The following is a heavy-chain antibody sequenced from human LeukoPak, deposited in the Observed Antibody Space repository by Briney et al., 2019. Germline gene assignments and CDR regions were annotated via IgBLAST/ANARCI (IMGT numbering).Heavy chain of an antibody. J-gene: IGHJ3*02. Sequence: GESLKICCKGSGYRFTSYWIGWVRQMRGKGLEWMGFIYPGDSDTRYSPSFQGQVTISADKSMSTAYLQWSSLKASDTAMYYCARRRGRYSGDAFDIWGQGTMVTVSS. D-gene: IGHD1-26*01. CDR2: IYPGDSDT. V-gene: IGHV5-51*01. CDR3: ARRRGRYSGDAFDI. CDR1: GYRFTSYW.